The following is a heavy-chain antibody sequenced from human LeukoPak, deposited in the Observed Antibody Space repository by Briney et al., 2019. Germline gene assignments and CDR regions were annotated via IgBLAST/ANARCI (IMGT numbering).Heavy chain of an antibody. Sequence: SETLSLTCAVHGVSFSGYYWSWIRQPPGKGLEWIGEINHSGSTNYNPSLKSRVTISVDTSKNQFSLKLSSVTAADTAVYYCARGYSYGCDYWGQGTLVTVSS. J-gene: IGHJ4*02. CDR3: ARGYSYGCDY. CDR2: INHSGST. CDR1: GVSFSGYY. D-gene: IGHD5-18*01. V-gene: IGHV4-34*01.